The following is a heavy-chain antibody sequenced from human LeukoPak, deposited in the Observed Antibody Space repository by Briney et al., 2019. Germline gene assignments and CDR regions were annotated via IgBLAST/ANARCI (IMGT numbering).Heavy chain of an antibody. J-gene: IGHJ4*02. CDR1: GFTFSNYW. CDR2: INSDGINT. D-gene: IGHD5-12*01. Sequence: GGSLRPSCAASGFTFSNYWMHWVRQAPGKGLVWVSRINSDGINTSYADSVKGRFTISRDNSKNTMYLQMSSLRTEDTAVYYCAKERDLVAATYYFDYLGQGTLVTVSS. V-gene: IGHV3-74*01. CDR3: AKERDLVAATYYFDY.